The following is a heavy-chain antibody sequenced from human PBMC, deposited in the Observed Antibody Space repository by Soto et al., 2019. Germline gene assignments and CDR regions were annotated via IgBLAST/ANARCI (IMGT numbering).Heavy chain of an antibody. CDR3: ARATYDSSTYYLDY. CDR1: GASISGGDYY. Sequence: QVQLQESGPGLVKPSQTLSLTCTVSGASISGGDYYWTWIRKPPGKGLEWIGSIYYTGNTYSTPSIESRLSISVDPSNNQVALRLTSVTAPYTAIYSCARATYDSSTYYLDYWGQGTRVTVSS. CDR2: IYYTGNT. D-gene: IGHD3-22*01. V-gene: IGHV4-30-4*01. J-gene: IGHJ4*02.